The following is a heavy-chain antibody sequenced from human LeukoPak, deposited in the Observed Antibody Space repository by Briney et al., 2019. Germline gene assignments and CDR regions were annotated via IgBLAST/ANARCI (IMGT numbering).Heavy chain of an antibody. J-gene: IGHJ6*02. Sequence: PGRSDRPSCPLAAPTYSSYWVSWVRHPPGKGQECMTKMKQDGSEKYYVDSVKGRFTISRDNDKNSLYLQMNSRRAEDTAVYYCARDSFGQWLVTYYGMDVWGQGTTVTVSS. CDR1: APTYSSYW. V-gene: IGHV3-7*03. CDR3: ARDSFGQWLVTYYGMDV. D-gene: IGHD6-19*01. CDR2: MKQDGSEK.